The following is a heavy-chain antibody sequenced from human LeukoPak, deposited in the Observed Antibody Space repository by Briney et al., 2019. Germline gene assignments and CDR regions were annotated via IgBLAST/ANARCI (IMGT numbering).Heavy chain of an antibody. CDR1: GGSISSGDYY. CDR2: IYYTGST. Sequence: PSQTLSLTCTVSGGSISSGDYYWSWIRQPPGKGLEWIGYIYYTGSTYYNPSLKRRVTISVDTSKNQFSLKLSSVTAADTAVYYCARGVSYSGYGIPNYFDYWGQGTLVTVSS. V-gene: IGHV4-30-4*01. D-gene: IGHD5-12*01. CDR3: ARGVSYSGYGIPNYFDY. J-gene: IGHJ4*02.